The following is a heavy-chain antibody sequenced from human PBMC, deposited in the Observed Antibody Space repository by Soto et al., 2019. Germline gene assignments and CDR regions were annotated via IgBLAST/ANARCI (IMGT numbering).Heavy chain of an antibody. J-gene: IGHJ6*02. CDR2: IYPGNSDT. D-gene: IGHD3-3*01. CDR1: GYSFTGYW. CDR3: ARADFWSGPTPRYGMDV. Sequence: GESLRISCRGSGYSFTGYWIGWVRQMPGKGLEWMGIIYPGNSDTRYSPSFQGQATISADKSISTAYLQWSSLKASDTAMYYCARADFWSGPTPRYGMDVWGQGTTVTVSS. V-gene: IGHV5-51*01.